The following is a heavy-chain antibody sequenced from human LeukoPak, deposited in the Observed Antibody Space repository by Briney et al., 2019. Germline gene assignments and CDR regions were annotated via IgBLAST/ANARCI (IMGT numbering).Heavy chain of an antibody. CDR3: ARTSPGYCSGGSCYGGY. D-gene: IGHD2-15*01. J-gene: IGHJ4*01. V-gene: IGHV3-7*01. Sequence: GGSLRLSCAASGFSFSSQWMSWVRQAPGKGLEWVAIINQAGTGKYYADSVKGRFTISRDNAKNSLYLQMNSLRAEDTAVYYCARTSPGYCSGGSCYGGYWGQGTLVTVSS. CDR1: GFSFSSQW. CDR2: INQAGTGK.